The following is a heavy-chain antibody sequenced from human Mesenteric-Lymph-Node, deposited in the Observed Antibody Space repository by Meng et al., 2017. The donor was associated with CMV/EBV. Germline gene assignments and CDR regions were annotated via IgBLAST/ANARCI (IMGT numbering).Heavy chain of an antibody. CDR2: ISSSSSYI. CDR1: GFTFSSYG. D-gene: IGHD5-12*01. J-gene: IGHJ4*02. Sequence: GGSLRLSCAASGFTFSSYGMHWVRQAPGKGLEWVSSISSSSSYIYYADSVKGRFTISRDNAKNSLYLQMNSLRAEDTAVYYCASGYLAYDSRGYWGQGTLVTVSS. CDR3: ASGYLAYDSRGY. V-gene: IGHV3-21*01.